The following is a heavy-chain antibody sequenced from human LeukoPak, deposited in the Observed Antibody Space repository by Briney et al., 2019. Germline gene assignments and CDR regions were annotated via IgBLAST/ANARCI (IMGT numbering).Heavy chain of an antibody. V-gene: IGHV5-51*01. J-gene: IGHJ5*02. CDR1: GYSFTSYW. D-gene: IGHD3-3*01. CDR2: IYPGDSDT. CDR3: ARGLYYDFWSGYSENWFDP. Sequence: GESLKISCKGSGYSFTSYWIGWVRQMPGKGLEWMGIIYPGDSDTRYSPSFQGQVTISADKSISTAYLQWSSLKASDTAMYYCARGLYYDFWSGYSENWFDPWGQGTLVTVSS.